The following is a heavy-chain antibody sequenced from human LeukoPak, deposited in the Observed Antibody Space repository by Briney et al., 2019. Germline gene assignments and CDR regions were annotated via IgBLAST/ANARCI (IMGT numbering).Heavy chain of an antibody. D-gene: IGHD6-19*01. CDR3: ANLLESIPVAGMR. V-gene: IGHV3-48*01. CDR2: ISRSSSTI. J-gene: IGHJ4*02. Sequence: PGGSLRLSCAASGFTFSNYSMNWVRQAPGKGLEWVSYISRSSSTIYYADSVKGRFTISRDNSKNTLYLQMNSLRAEDTAIYYCANLLESIPVAGMRWGQGTLVTVSS. CDR1: GFTFSNYS.